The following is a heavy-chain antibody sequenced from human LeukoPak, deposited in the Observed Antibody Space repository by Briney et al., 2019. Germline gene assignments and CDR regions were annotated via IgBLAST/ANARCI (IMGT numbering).Heavy chain of an antibody. Sequence: ASVKVSCKASGYTFTAYYMHWVRQAPGQGLEWMGRINPNSGGTNYAQKFQGRVTMTRDTSISTAYMELSRLRSDNTAVYYCARDVGVVVVAAQGNWGQGTLVTVSS. CDR3: ARDVGVVVVAAQGN. CDR2: INPNSGGT. J-gene: IGHJ4*02. CDR1: GYTFTAYY. V-gene: IGHV1-2*06. D-gene: IGHD2-15*01.